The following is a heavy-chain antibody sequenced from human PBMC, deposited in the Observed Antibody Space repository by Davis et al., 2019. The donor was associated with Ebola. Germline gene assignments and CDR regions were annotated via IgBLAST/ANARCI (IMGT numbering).Heavy chain of an antibody. CDR3: ARGWLRAGMDV. Sequence: HSQTLSLTCAISGDSVPSGGWNWIRQSPSRGLEWLGRTYYNSKWYSDYAVSVKSRITINPDTSKNQFSLQLNSVTPEDTALYYCARGWLRAGMDVWGEGTTVTVSS. CDR2: TYYNSKWYS. D-gene: IGHD5-18*01. J-gene: IGHJ6*04. V-gene: IGHV6-1*01. CDR1: GDSVPSGG.